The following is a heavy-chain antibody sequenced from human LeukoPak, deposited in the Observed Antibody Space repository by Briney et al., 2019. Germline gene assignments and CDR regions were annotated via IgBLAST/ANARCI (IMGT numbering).Heavy chain of an antibody. J-gene: IGHJ6*03. Sequence: GGSLRLSRAASGFTFSDYYMSWIRQAPGKGLEWVSYISSSGSTIYYADSVKGRFTISRDNAKNSLYLQMNSLRAEDTAVYYCAGSSWWYYYYYMDVWGKGTTVTVSS. CDR3: AGSSWWYYYYYMDV. V-gene: IGHV3-11*04. CDR2: ISSSGSTI. CDR1: GFTFSDYY. D-gene: IGHD6-13*01.